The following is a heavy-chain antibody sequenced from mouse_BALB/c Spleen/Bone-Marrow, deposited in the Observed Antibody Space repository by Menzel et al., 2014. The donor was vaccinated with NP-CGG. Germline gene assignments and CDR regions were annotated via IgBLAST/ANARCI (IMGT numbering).Heavy chain of an antibody. J-gene: IGHJ2*01. Sequence: QVQLQQSGAELIRPGTSDKASCKASGYAFTDYLMEWLKQRPGQGLEWIGVINPGSGSTNYNEKFKDKATLTADKSSSTAYMQLSSLTSDDSAVYFCARYDVYIDYWGQGTILPVSS. D-gene: IGHD2-3*01. CDR3: ARYDVYIDY. CDR2: INPGSGST. V-gene: IGHV1-54*01. CDR1: GYAFTDYL.